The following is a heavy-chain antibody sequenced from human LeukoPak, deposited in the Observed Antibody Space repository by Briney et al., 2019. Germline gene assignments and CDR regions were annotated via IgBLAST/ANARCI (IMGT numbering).Heavy chain of an antibody. D-gene: IGHD1-26*01. Sequence: GGPLRLSCSASGFTFSSYAMHWVRQAPGKGLEYVSAISSNGGSTYYADSVKGRFTISRDNSKNTLYLQMSSLRAEDTAVYYCVKMGMGATRAFDYWGQGTLVTVSS. CDR3: VKMGMGATRAFDY. CDR1: GFTFSSYA. V-gene: IGHV3-64D*06. J-gene: IGHJ4*02. CDR2: ISSNGGST.